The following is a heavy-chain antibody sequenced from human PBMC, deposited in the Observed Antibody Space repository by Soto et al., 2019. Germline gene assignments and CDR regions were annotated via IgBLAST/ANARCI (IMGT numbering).Heavy chain of an antibody. J-gene: IGHJ1*01. V-gene: IGHV1-69*05. CDR1: GGTFSNYA. Sequence: QVQLVQSGAEVKKPGSSVKVSCKASGGTFSNYAISWVRQAPGQGLEWMGDIIPIFGTTKSAQKFQGRVTMTPHEHPGTAYMELSSLRSQETAVYYCARRGERDYYDTIGYGWGQGTLVIVSS. CDR2: IIPIFGTT. D-gene: IGHD3-22*01. CDR3: ARRGERDYYDTIGYG.